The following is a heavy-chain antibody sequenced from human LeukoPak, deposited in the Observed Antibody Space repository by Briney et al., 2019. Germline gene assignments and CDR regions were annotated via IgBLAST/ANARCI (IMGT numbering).Heavy chain of an antibody. CDR3: AKAGVVIYYFDY. Sequence: GGSLRLSCAASGFTFSSYAMSWVRQAPGKGLEWVSTISGSGSTYYADSVKGRFTISRDNSKNTLYLQMNSLRAEDTAVYYCAKAGVVIYYFDYWGQGTLVTVSS. J-gene: IGHJ4*02. CDR2: ISGSGST. CDR1: GFTFSSYA. D-gene: IGHD3-22*01. V-gene: IGHV3-23*01.